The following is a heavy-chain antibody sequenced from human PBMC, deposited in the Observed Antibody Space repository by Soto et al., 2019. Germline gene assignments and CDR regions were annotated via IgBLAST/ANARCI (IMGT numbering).Heavy chain of an antibody. D-gene: IGHD3-22*01. J-gene: IGHJ3*02. Sequence: PGGSLRLSCAASGFTFSSYAMSWVRQAPGKGLEWVSAISGSGGSTYYADSVKGRFTISRDNSKNTLYLQMNSLRAEDTAVYYCAKVLSREYYYDSSGYRWRAFDIWGQGTMVTVSS. CDR3: AKVLSREYYYDSSGYRWRAFDI. V-gene: IGHV3-23*01. CDR1: GFTFSSYA. CDR2: ISGSGGST.